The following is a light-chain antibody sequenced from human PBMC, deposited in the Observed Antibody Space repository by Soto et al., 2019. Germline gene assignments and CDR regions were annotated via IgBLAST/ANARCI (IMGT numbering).Light chain of an antibody. J-gene: IGKJ4*01. Sequence: ETVMTQSPATLSVSPGERATPSCRASQSVGGNLAWYQQRPGQAPRLLIYGASTRATGIPARFSGSGSGTEFNLTISSLQSEDFAVYYCQQYNNWSRATFGGGTKVDIK. V-gene: IGKV3-15*01. CDR3: QQYNNWSRAT. CDR2: GAS. CDR1: QSVGGN.